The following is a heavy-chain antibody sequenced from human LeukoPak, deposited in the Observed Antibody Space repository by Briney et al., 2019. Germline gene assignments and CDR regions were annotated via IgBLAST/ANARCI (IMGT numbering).Heavy chain of an antibody. D-gene: IGHD1-26*01. J-gene: IGHJ4*02. Sequence: ASVKVSCKASGYTFTSYGISWVRQAPGQGLEWMGWINPNSGGTNYAQKFQGRVTMTRDTSISTAYMELSRLRSDDTAMYYCARVDQYSGSYSGPDYWGQGTLVTVSS. CDR1: GYTFTSYG. CDR3: ARVDQYSGSYSGPDY. V-gene: IGHV1-2*02. CDR2: INPNSGGT.